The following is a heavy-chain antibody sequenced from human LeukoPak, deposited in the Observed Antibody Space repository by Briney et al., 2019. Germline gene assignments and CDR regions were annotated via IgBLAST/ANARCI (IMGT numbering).Heavy chain of an antibody. CDR2: IYYSGST. CDR3: AKFLNYYDSTDASDI. CDR1: GGSISSYY. Sequence: SETLSLTCTVSGGSISSYYWSWIRQPPGKGLEWIGYIYYSGSTNYNPSLKSRVTMPVDTSKNQFSLKLSSVTAADTAVYYCAKFLNYYDSTDASDIWGQGTMVTVSS. D-gene: IGHD3-22*01. J-gene: IGHJ3*02. V-gene: IGHV4-59*01.